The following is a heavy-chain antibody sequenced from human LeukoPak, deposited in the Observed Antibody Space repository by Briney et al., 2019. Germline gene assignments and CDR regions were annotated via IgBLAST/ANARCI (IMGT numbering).Heavy chain of an antibody. CDR3: ARVIAVAGPTFDY. CDR2: INPNSGGT. D-gene: IGHD6-19*01. J-gene: IGHJ4*02. Sequence: GGSVKVSCKASGYTFTGYYMHWVRQAPGQGLEWMGRINPNSGGTNCAQKFQGRVTMTRDTSISTAYMELSRLRSDDTAVYYCARVIAVAGPTFDYWGQGTLVTVSS. V-gene: IGHV1-2*06. CDR1: GYTFTGYY.